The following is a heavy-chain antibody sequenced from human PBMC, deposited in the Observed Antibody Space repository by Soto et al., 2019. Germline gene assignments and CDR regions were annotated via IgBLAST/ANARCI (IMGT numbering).Heavy chain of an antibody. V-gene: IGHV1-58*02. J-gene: IGHJ6*02. CDR2: IVVASGQT. CDR1: GSGFISSG. D-gene: IGHD2-15*01. CDR3: SADRPDIGVGWWV. Sequence: SVKVSCKASGSGFISSGIQRVRQAHGQRLEWIGWIVVASGQTNYAQNFRGRVAITRDTSTATAYIELTGLTSEDTAVYFCSADRPDIGVGWWVWGQGTTVTVSS.